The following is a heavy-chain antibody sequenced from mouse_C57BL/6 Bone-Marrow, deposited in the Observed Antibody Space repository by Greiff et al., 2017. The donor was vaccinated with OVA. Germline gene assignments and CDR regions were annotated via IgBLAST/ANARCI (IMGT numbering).Heavy chain of an antibody. CDR1: GYTFTDYE. CDR3: TRVVITAVVATENAMDY. V-gene: IGHV1-15*01. J-gene: IGHJ4*01. D-gene: IGHD1-1*01. CDR2: IDPETGGT. Sequence: QVQLQQSGAELVRPGASVTLSCKASGYTFTDYEMHWVKQTPVHGLEWIGAIDPETGGTAYNQKFKGKAILTADKSSSTAYMELRSLTSEDSAVYYCTRVVITAVVATENAMDYWGQGTSVTVSS.